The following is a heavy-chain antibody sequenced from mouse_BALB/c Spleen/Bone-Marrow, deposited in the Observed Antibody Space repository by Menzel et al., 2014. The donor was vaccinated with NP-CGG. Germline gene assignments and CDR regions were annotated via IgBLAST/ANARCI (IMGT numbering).Heavy chain of an antibody. CDR2: INPYNGDT. CDR1: GCSFTGYF. V-gene: IGHV1-20*02. Sequence: VHVKQSGPELVKPGASVKISCKASGCSFTGYFMNWVMQSHGKSLEWIGRINPYNGDTFYNQKFKGKATLTVDKSSSTAHMELRSLASEDSAVYYCARYYGQGAMDYWGQGTSVTVSS. J-gene: IGHJ4*01. D-gene: IGHD1-2*01. CDR3: ARYYGQGAMDY.